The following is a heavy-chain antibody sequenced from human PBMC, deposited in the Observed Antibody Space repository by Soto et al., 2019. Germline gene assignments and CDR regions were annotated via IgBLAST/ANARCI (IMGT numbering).Heavy chain of an antibody. V-gene: IGHV3-33*01. D-gene: IGHD1-26*01. CDR2: IWYDGSNK. Sequence: GGSLRLSCAASGFTCSSYGMHWVRQAPGKGLEWVAVIWYDGSNKYYADSVKGRFTISRDNSKNTLYLQMNSLRAEDTAVYYCAIVQGGGYYPPPPDYSGQGTLVTVSS. CDR3: AIVQGGGYYPPPPDY. CDR1: GFTCSSYG. J-gene: IGHJ4*02.